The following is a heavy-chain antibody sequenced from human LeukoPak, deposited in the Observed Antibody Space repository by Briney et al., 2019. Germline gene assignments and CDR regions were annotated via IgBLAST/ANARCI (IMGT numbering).Heavy chain of an antibody. D-gene: IGHD2-8*01. Sequence: PGGSLSLSCAASGFTFSSYGLLWVGQAPGKGRDGVAGMSYDGSNKYYAVSVKGRFTISRDNSKHTLYLQMNSLRAVDTAVYYCAKGGCTNGVCYNDYWGQGTLVTVSS. CDR3: AKGGCTNGVCYNDY. CDR1: GFTFSSYG. V-gene: IGHV3-30*18. J-gene: IGHJ4*02. CDR2: MSYDGSNK.